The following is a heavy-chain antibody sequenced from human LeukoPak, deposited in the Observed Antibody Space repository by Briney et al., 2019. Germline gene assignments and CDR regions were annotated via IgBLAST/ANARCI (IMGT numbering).Heavy chain of an antibody. CDR2: IYYSGST. CDR1: GGSFSGYY. Sequence: SETLSLTCAVYGGSFSGYYWSWIRQPPGKGLEWVGYIYYSGSTNYNPSLKSRVTISVDTSKNQFSLKLSSVTAADTAVYYCARGRAAAGSYWYFDLWGRGTLVTVSS. J-gene: IGHJ2*01. V-gene: IGHV4-59*01. CDR3: ARGRAAAGSYWYFDL. D-gene: IGHD6-13*01.